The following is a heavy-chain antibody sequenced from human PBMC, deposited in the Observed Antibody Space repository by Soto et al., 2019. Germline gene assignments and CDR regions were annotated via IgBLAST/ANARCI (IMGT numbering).Heavy chain of an antibody. V-gene: IGHV3-23*01. CDR3: AKDGTTVTTQGRLNYYYGMDV. CDR1: GFTFSSYA. D-gene: IGHD4-17*01. J-gene: IGHJ6*02. Sequence: GGSLRLSCAASGFTFSSYAMSWVLHAPGRGLEWVSAISCSGGSTYYADSVKGRFTISRDNSKNTLYLQMNSLRAEDTAVYYCAKDGTTVTTQGRLNYYYGMDVWGQGTTVTVSS. CDR2: ISCSGGST.